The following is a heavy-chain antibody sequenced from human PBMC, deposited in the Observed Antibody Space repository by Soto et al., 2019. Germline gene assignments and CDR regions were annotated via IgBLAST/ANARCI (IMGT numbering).Heavy chain of an antibody. CDR3: ARDNFQYCSSWSKRGDCRGY. V-gene: IGHV1-18*01. CDR1: GYTFTSYG. D-gene: IGHD6-13*01. J-gene: IGHJ1*01. Sequence: GASEKVSCKGSGYTFTSYGISWVRQAPGQGLEWMGWISAYNGNTNYAQKLQGRVTMTTDTSTSTAYMELRCLRSDDTAVYYCARDNFQYCSSWSKRGDCRGYWSQRTPVTVSP. CDR2: ISAYNGNT.